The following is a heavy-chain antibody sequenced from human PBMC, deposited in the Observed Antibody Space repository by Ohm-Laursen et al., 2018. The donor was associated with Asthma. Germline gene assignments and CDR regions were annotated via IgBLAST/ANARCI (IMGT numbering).Heavy chain of an antibody. J-gene: IGHJ4*02. CDR2: IFYSGST. V-gene: IGHV4-61*01. CDR1: GGSISSSSFL. CDR3: ARDSSEVSWGHHLFDS. Sequence: GTLSLTCPVSGGSISSSSFLWGWIRQPPGKGLEWIGNIFYSGSTNYNPSLKSRVTISVGTSKNEFSLRLSSLTAADTAVYYCARDSSEVSWGHHLFDSWGQGTLVTVSS. D-gene: IGHD3-16*01.